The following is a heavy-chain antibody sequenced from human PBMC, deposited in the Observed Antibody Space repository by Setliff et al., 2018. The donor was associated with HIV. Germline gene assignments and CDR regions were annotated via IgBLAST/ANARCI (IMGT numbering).Heavy chain of an antibody. D-gene: IGHD1-26*01. V-gene: IGHV3-33*06. CDR1: GFTFSNAW. CDR3: AKQGGLSGSYSRYWYFDL. J-gene: IGHJ2*01. Sequence: GGSLRLSCAASGFTFSNAWMSWVRQAPGKGLEWVAVIWYDGSNKYYADSVKGRFTISRDNSKNTLYLQMNSLRAEDTAVYYCAKQGGLSGSYSRYWYFDLWGRGTLVTVSS. CDR2: IWYDGSNK.